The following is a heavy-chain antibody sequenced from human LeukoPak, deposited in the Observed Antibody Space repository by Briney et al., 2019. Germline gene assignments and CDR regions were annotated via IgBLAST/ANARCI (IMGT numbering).Heavy chain of an antibody. J-gene: IGHJ3*02. CDR3: AKKVPAAAFDI. D-gene: IGHD2-2*01. V-gene: IGHV3-23*01. Sequence: SGGSLRLSCAASGFTFSGYAMSWVRQAPGKGLEWVSTIGSRGVSTYYADSVKGRFTISRDSSKNTLYLQMNSLRAEDTAVYYCAKKVPAAAFDIWGQGTMVTVSS. CDR2: IGSRGVST. CDR1: GFTFSGYA.